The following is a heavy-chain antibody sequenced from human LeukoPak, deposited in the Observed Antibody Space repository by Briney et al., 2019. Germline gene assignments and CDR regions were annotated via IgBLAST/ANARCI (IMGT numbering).Heavy chain of an antibody. J-gene: IGHJ4*02. Sequence: PGGSLRLSCAASELTFGDYCMTWVRQSPGKGLEWVATITKDGAEKYYVDSVKGRFTISRDNAGNSLYLHMSSLRAEDTAVYYCAREGEWELLFYFDYWGQGTLVTVSS. CDR1: ELTFGDYC. D-gene: IGHD1-26*01. CDR3: AREGEWELLFYFDY. V-gene: IGHV3-7*01. CDR2: ITKDGAEK.